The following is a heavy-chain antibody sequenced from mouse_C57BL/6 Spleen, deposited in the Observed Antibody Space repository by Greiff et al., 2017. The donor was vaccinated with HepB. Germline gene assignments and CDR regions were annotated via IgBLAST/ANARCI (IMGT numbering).Heavy chain of an antibody. CDR2: IRLKSDNYAT. CDR3: TPIYYDYPWFAY. CDR1: GFTFSNYW. J-gene: IGHJ3*01. Sequence: EVKLMESGGGLVQPGGSMKLSCVASGFTFSNYWMNWVRQSPEKGLEWVAQIRLKSDNYATHYAESVKGRFTISRDDSKSSVYLQMNNLRAEDTGIYYCTPIYYDYPWFAYWGQGTLVTVSA. V-gene: IGHV6-3*01. D-gene: IGHD2-4*01.